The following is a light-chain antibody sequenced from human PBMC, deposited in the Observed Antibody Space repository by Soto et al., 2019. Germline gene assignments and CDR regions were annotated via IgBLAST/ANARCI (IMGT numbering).Light chain of an antibody. CDR1: QSVSSN. V-gene: IGKV3-15*01. CDR3: QQYNNWPLT. CDR2: GAS. J-gene: IGKJ4*01. Sequence: EILMTQSPATLSVSPGERATLSCRASQSVSSNLAWYQQKPGQAPRLLIYGASTRATAFPARFSGSGSGTEFTLTISSLQSEDFAVYYCQQYNNWPLTFGGGTKVEIK.